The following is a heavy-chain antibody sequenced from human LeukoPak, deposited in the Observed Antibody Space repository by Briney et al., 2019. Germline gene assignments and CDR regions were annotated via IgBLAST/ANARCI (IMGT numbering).Heavy chain of an antibody. J-gene: IGHJ4*02. CDR2: IKPDGSEK. V-gene: IGHV3-7*04. CDR1: GFTFSNYW. CDR3: ARDRPSGWYLQYYFNY. D-gene: IGHD6-19*01. Sequence: GGSLRLSCVVSGFTFSNYWMRWVRQAPGKGLEWVANIKPDGSEKNYVDSVKGRFTISRDNAKNSLYLQMNSLRAEDTAVYYCARDRPSGWYLQYYFNYWGQGNLVTVS.